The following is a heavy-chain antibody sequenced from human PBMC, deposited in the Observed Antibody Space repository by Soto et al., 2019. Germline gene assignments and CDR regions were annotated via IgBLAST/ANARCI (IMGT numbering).Heavy chain of an antibody. Sequence: GGSLRLSCAVSGFTFSSYSMNWVRQAPGKGLEWVSSIGTSSSYIYYADSVKGRFTISRDNAKNSLYLQMNSLRAEDTALYYCAREQGLYSSGWYDNYYYGMDVWGQGTTVTVSS. V-gene: IGHV3-21*06. D-gene: IGHD6-19*01. CDR3: AREQGLYSSGWYDNYYYGMDV. J-gene: IGHJ6*02. CDR2: IGTSSSYI. CDR1: GFTFSSYS.